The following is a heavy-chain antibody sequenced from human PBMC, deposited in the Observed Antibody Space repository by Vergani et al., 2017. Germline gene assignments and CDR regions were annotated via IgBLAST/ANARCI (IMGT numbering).Heavy chain of an antibody. D-gene: IGHD2-2*01. Sequence: QVQLQESGPGLVKPSQTLSLTCTVSGGSISSSSYYWGWIRQHPGKGLEWIGYIYYSGSTYYNPSLKSRVTISVDTSKNQFSLKLSSVTAADTAVYYCARVVPAAHDAFDIWGQGTMVTVSS. CDR3: ARVVPAAHDAFDI. CDR2: IYYSGST. J-gene: IGHJ3*02. CDR1: GGSISSSSYY. V-gene: IGHV4-31*03.